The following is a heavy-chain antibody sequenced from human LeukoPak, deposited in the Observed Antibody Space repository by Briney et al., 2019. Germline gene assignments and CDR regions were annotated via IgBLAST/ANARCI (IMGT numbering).Heavy chain of an antibody. Sequence: GGSLRLSCAASGFTFNTYGMHWVRQAPGKGLDWVAFIRYDGINGYYSDSVKGRFTISRDNSKNTLYLQMNSLRAEDTAVYYCARGTPSSSGWLYYGMDVWGQGTTVTVSS. J-gene: IGHJ6*02. D-gene: IGHD6-19*01. CDR1: GFTFNTYG. V-gene: IGHV3-30*02. CDR3: ARGTPSSSGWLYYGMDV. CDR2: IRYDGING.